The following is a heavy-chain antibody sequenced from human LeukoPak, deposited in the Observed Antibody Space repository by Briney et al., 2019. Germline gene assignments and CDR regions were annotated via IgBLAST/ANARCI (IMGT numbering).Heavy chain of an antibody. CDR1: GGSISSYY. V-gene: IGHV4-59*08. D-gene: IGHD6-13*01. Sequence: SETLSLTCTVSGGSISSYYWSWIRQPPGKGLEWIGYIYYSGSTNYNPSLKSRVTISVDTSKNQFSLKLSSVTAADTAVYYCARRHSSSRRPFDIWGQGTMVTVSS. CDR3: ARRHSSSRRPFDI. J-gene: IGHJ3*02. CDR2: IYYSGST.